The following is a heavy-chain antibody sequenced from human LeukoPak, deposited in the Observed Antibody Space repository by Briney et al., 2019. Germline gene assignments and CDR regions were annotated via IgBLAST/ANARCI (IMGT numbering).Heavy chain of an antibody. V-gene: IGHV3-7*03. J-gene: IGHJ2*01. CDR3: ARYGSGWYGNWYFDL. CDR2: VKQDGREK. D-gene: IGHD6-19*01. Sequence: GGSLRLYCAASGFTFSSYWMSWVRRAQGKGMEWVANVKQDGREKYYVDSVKGRFIISRDNVKNSLSLQMNSLRAEDTAVYYCARYGSGWYGNWYFDLWGLGTLVTVSS. CDR1: GFTFSSYW.